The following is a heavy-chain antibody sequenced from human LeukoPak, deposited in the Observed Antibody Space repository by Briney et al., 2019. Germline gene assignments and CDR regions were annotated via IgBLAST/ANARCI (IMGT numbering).Heavy chain of an antibody. J-gene: IGHJ6*02. D-gene: IGHD6-13*01. V-gene: IGHV3-23*01. CDR3: AKVGGGSSWFYGMDV. CDR1: GFTFSSYA. CDR2: ISGSGGST. Sequence: PGGSLRLSCAASGFTFSSYAMSWVRQAPGKGLEWVSAISGSGGSTYYADSVKGRFTISRDNSKNTLYLQMNSLRAEDAAVYYCAKVGGGSSWFYGMDVWGQGTTVTVSS.